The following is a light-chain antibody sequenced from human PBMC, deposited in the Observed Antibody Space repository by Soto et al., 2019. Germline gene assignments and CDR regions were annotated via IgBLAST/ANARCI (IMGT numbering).Light chain of an antibody. J-gene: IGLJ2*01. CDR3: GTWDNSLSAVV. Sequence: QSVLTQPPSVSAAPGQRVTISCSGSSSNIENNSVSWYQHLPGTAPKLLIYDSEKRPSGIPDRFSGSKSGTSATLGITGLQTGDEADYYCGTWDNSLSAVVFGGGTKVTVL. CDR2: DSE. CDR1: SSNIENNS. V-gene: IGLV1-51*01.